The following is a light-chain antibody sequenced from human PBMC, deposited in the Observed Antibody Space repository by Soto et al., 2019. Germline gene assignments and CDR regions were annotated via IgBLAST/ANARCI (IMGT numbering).Light chain of an antibody. V-gene: IGKV3-15*01. CDR2: GAS. CDR3: QHYNNWPPWT. J-gene: IGKJ1*01. Sequence: EIVMTQSPGTLSVFPGERVTLSCRASQSVSGYLVWYQQRPGQAPRLLIYGASSRATGIPARFSGSGSGTEFTLTISSLQSEDFAVYYCQHYNNWPPWTFGQGTKVDIK. CDR1: QSVSGY.